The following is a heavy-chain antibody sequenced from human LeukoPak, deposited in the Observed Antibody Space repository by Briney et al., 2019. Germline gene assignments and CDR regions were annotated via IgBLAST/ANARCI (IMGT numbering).Heavy chain of an antibody. Sequence: PSETLSLTCTVSGGSISSYYWSWIRQPPGKGLEWIGYIYTSGSTNYNPSLKSRVTMSVDTSKNQFSLKLSSVTAADTAVYYCARDPLRPNAFDIWGQGTMVTVSS. V-gene: IGHV4-4*08. CDR3: ARDPLRPNAFDI. CDR1: GGSISSYY. D-gene: IGHD5-12*01. CDR2: IYTSGST. J-gene: IGHJ3*02.